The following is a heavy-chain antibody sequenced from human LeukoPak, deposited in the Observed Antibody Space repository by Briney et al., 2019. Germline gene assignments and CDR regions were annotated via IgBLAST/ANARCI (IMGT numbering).Heavy chain of an antibody. V-gene: IGHV4-39*01. J-gene: IGHJ6*03. Sequence: SETLSLTCTVSGGSISSSSYYWGWIRQPPGKGLEWIASMYYTGSTHYNPSLQSRVTISVDASKNQLSLKLRSVTAADTAVYYCASPFRYFDWFPYSYMDVWGKGTTVIVSS. D-gene: IGHD3-9*01. CDR3: ASPFRYFDWFPYSYMDV. CDR2: MYYTGST. CDR1: GGSISSSSYY.